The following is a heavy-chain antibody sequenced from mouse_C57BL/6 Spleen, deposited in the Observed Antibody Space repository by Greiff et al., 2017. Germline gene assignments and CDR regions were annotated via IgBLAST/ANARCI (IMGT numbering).Heavy chain of an antibody. Sequence: VQLQQSGPELVKPGASVKISCKASGYAFSSSGMNWVKQRPGKGLEWIGRIYPGDGDTNCNGKFKGKATLTADKSSSTAYMQLSSLTSEDSAVYFCANGYSAMDYWGQGTSVTVSS. CDR2: IYPGDGDT. J-gene: IGHJ4*01. CDR1: GYAFSSSG. CDR3: ANGYSAMDY. V-gene: IGHV1-82*01.